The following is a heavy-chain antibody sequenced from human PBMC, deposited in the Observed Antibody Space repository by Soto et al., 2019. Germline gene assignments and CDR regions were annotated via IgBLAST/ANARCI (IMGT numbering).Heavy chain of an antibody. CDR1: GGSISSSSYY. CDR3: ARDHNFGFILYAMDV. Sequence: SETLSLTCTVSGGSISSSSYYWGWIRQPPGKGLEWIGSIYYSGSTYYNPSLKSRVTISVDTPKNQFSLKLSSVTAADTAVYYCARDHNFGFILYAMDVWGQGTTVTVSS. CDR2: IYYSGST. V-gene: IGHV4-39*02. J-gene: IGHJ6*02. D-gene: IGHD2-15*01.